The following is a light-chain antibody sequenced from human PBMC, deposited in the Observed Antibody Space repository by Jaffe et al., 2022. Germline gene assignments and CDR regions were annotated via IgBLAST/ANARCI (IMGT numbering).Light chain of an antibody. Sequence: QSALTQPASVSGSPGQSITISCTGTSSDVGGYNYVSWYQQHPGKAPKLMIYEVSNRPSGVSNRFSGSKSGNTASLTISGLQAEDEADYYCSSYTSSSTLGRHVVFGGGTKLTVL. V-gene: IGLV2-14*01. CDR1: SSDVGGYNY. CDR2: EVS. J-gene: IGLJ2*01. CDR3: SSYTSSSTLGRHVV.